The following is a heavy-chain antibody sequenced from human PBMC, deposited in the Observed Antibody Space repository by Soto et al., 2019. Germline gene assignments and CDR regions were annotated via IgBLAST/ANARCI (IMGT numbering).Heavy chain of an antibody. V-gene: IGHV4-4*07. CDR1: GDSIITYY. D-gene: IGHD6-19*01. Sequence: PSETLSLTCTVSGDSIITYYWSWIRQPAGKGPEWIGRIFSTGSTDYNPSLNSRASMSFDTSKNQFSLKLSSVTAADTAVYYCARDRYSNGWVDYWGQGTLVTVSS. J-gene: IGHJ4*02. CDR3: ARDRYSNGWVDY. CDR2: IFSTGST.